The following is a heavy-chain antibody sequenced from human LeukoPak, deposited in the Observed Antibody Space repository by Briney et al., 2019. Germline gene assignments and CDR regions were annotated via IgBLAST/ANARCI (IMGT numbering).Heavy chain of an antibody. Sequence: SETLSLTCAVSGGSISSSNWWSWVRQPPGKGLEWIGEIYHSGSTNYNPSLKSRVTISVDKSKNQFSLKLSSVTAADTAVYYCARQGTGTSRSWYWNNWFDPWGQGTLVTVSS. D-gene: IGHD6-13*01. CDR2: IYHSGST. CDR3: ARQGTGTSRSWYWNNWFDP. CDR1: GGSISSSNW. V-gene: IGHV4-4*02. J-gene: IGHJ5*02.